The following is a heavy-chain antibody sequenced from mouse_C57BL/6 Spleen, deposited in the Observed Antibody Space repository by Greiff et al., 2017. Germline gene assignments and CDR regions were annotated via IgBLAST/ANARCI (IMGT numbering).Heavy chain of an antibody. CDR3: ARDYYGSSPCYFDY. CDR1: GFTFSSYG. Sequence: EVKLMESGGDLVKPGGSLKLSCAASGFTFSSYGMSWVRQTPDKRLEWVATISSGGSYTYYPDSVKGRFTISRDNAKNTLYLQMSSLKSEDTAMYYCARDYYGSSPCYFDYWGQGTTLTVSS. D-gene: IGHD1-1*01. V-gene: IGHV5-6*01. J-gene: IGHJ2*01. CDR2: ISSGGSYT.